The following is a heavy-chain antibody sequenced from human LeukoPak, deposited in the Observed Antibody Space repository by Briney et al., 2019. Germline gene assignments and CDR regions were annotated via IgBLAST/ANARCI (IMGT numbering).Heavy chain of an antibody. CDR1: GGSISSYY. Sequence: SETLSLTCTVSGGSISSYYWSWIRQPAGKGLEWIGRIYTSGSTNYNPSLKSRVTMSVDTSKNQFSLKLSSVTAADTAVYYCARDGEYSSSSGAYYFDSWGQGTLVTVSS. J-gene: IGHJ4*02. CDR2: IYTSGST. V-gene: IGHV4-4*07. D-gene: IGHD6-6*01. CDR3: ARDGEYSSSSGAYYFDS.